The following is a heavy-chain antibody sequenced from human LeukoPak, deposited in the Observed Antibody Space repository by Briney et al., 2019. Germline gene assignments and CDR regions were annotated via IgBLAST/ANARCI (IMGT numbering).Heavy chain of an antibody. CDR1: GYTFTGYG. V-gene: IGHV1-18*01. CDR3: ARAQRLERLPQYY. CDR2: ISAYNGNT. Sequence: GASVKVSCKASGYTFTGYGINWVRQAPGQGLEWMGWISAYNGNTNYAQQLQGRVTMTTVTSTNTAYMELTSLRSDDTAVYYCARAQRLERLPQYYWGQGTLVTVSS. J-gene: IGHJ4*02. D-gene: IGHD1-1*01.